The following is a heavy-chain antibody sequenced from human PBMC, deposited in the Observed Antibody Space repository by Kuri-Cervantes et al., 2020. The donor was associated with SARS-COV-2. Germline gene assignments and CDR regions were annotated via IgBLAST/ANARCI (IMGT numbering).Heavy chain of an antibody. V-gene: IGHV4-59*01. D-gene: IGHD1-26*01. CDR3: GRLGAAKGSHYYGVDV. J-gene: IGHJ6*02. Sequence: SETLSLTCSVSGGSISRYYWSWMRQPPGKGLEWIGNIHYSGSTNYNNSLDSRVTISVDTSKNQLSLRLSSVTAADPAVYYCGRLGAAKGSHYYGVDVWGQGTTVTVSS. CDR2: IHYSGST. CDR1: GGSISRYY.